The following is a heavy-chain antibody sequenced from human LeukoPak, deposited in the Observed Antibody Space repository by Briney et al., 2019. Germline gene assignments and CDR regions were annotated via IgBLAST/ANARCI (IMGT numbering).Heavy chain of an antibody. V-gene: IGHV3-23*01. CDR3: AKDPPSAYDYVWGSYRYAGFYY. J-gene: IGHJ4*02. Sequence: PGGSLRLFCAASGFTFSSYAMSWVRQAPGKGLEWVSSINGHVGSTNYADSVKGRFTISRDNSKTTLYLQMNSLRAEDKAVYYCAKDPPSAYDYVWGSYRYAGFYYWGQGNLVTVSS. CDR1: GFTFSSYA. CDR2: INGHVGST. D-gene: IGHD3-16*02.